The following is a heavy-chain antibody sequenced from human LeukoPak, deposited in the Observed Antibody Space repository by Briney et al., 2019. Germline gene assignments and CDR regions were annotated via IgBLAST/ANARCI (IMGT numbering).Heavy chain of an antibody. Sequence: SQTLSLTCAVSGGSISSGGYSWSWIRQPPGKGLEWIGYIYHSGSTYYNPSLKSRVTISVDRSKNQFSLKLSFVTAADTAVYYCASFPSLLNPDYWGQGTLVTVSS. CDR1: GGSISSGGYS. V-gene: IGHV4-30-2*01. CDR3: ASFPSLLNPDY. J-gene: IGHJ4*02. CDR2: IYHSGST.